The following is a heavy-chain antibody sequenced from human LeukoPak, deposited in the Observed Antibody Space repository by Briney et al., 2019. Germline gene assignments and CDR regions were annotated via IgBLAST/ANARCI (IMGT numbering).Heavy chain of an antibody. CDR3: ARDDCSSTSCYGMDV. D-gene: IGHD2-2*01. J-gene: IGHJ6*02. CDR2: IIPIFGTA. Sequence: ASVKVSCKASGGTFSSYAIRWVRQAPGQGLEWMGGIIPIFGTANYAQKFQGRVTITADESTSTAYMELSSLRSEDTAVYYCARDDCSSTSCYGMDVWGQGTTVTVSS. CDR1: GGTFSSYA. V-gene: IGHV1-69*13.